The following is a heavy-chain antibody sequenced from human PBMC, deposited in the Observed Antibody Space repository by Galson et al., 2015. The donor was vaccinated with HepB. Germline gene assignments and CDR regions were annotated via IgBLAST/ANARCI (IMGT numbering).Heavy chain of an antibody. CDR1: GSTFTSYY. CDR3: ARVVPSGDYLY. D-gene: IGHD4-17*01. CDR2: INPSGGST. J-gene: IGHJ4*02. Sequence: SVKVSCKASGSTFTSYYMHWVRQAPGQGLEWMGIINPSGGSTSYAQKFRGRVTMTRDTSTSTVYMELSSLRSEDTAVYYCARVVPSGDYLYWGQGTLVTVSS. V-gene: IGHV1-46*03.